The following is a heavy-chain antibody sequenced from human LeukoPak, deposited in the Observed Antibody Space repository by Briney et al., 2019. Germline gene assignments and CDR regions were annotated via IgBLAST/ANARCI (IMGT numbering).Heavy chain of an antibody. CDR2: INHSGST. Sequence: SETLSLTCDVYGGSFSGYYWSWIRQPPGKGLEWIGEINHSGSTNYNPSLKSRVTISVDTSKNQFSLKLSSVTAADTAVYYCARKYNGYGGWIDYWAQGTLVTVSS. CDR1: GGSFSGYY. J-gene: IGHJ4*02. CDR3: ARKYNGYGGWIDY. V-gene: IGHV4-34*01. D-gene: IGHD5-12*01.